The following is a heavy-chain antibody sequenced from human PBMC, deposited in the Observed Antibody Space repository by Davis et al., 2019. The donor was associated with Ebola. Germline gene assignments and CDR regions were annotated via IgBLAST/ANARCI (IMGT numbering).Heavy chain of an antibody. CDR3: AKDSFCSGGSCYSYFDY. V-gene: IGHV3-30*02. CDR1: GFTFSSYG. D-gene: IGHD2-15*01. CDR2: IRYDGSNN. Sequence: GESLKISCAASGFTFSSYGMHWVRQAPGKGLEWVAFIRYDGSNNYYADSVKGRFTISRDNSKNTLYLQMNSLRAEDTAVYYCAKDSFCSGGSCYSYFDYWGQGTLVTVSS. J-gene: IGHJ4*02.